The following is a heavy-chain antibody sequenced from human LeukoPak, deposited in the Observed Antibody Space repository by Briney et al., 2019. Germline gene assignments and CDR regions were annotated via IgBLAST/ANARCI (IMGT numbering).Heavy chain of an antibody. CDR3: ARSELYDILTGYSYYFDY. V-gene: IGHV1-24*01. CDR2: FDPEDGET. D-gene: IGHD3-9*01. CDR1: GYTLTELS. Sequence: ASVKVSCKVSGYTLTELSMHWVRQAPGKGLEWMGGFDPEDGETIYAQKFQGRVTMTEDTSTDTAYMELSSLRSEDTAVYYCARSELYDILTGYSYYFDYWGQGTLVTVSS. J-gene: IGHJ4*02.